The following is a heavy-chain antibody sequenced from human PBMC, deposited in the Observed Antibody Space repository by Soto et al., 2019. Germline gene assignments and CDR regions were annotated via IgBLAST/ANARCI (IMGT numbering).Heavy chain of an antibody. J-gene: IGHJ4*02. CDR3: AGLLTQQYSSGWYR. D-gene: IGHD6-19*01. V-gene: IGHV1-69*02. CDR1: GGTFSSYT. Sequence: QVQLVQSGAEVKKPGSSVKVSCKASGGTFSSYTISWVRQAPGQGLEWMGRIIPILGIANYAQKFQGRVTITADKSTSTAYMELSSLRSEDTAVYYCAGLLTQQYSSGWYRWGQGTLVTVSS. CDR2: IIPILGIA.